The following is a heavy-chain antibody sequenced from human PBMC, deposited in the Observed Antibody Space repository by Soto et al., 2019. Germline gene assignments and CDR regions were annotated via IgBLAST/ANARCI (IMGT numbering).Heavy chain of an antibody. CDR2: ISTSGSTI. CDR3: ARVSPPPDY. CDR1: GFTFSDYY. J-gene: IGHJ4*02. V-gene: IGHV3-11*01. Sequence: QVQLVESGGGLVKPGGSLRLSCAASGFTFSDYYMSWIRQAPGKGLEWVSYISTSGSTINYADSVKGRFPIARVNAKISLYLQMNSLSAEDTAVYYCARVSPPPDYWGQGTLVTVPS.